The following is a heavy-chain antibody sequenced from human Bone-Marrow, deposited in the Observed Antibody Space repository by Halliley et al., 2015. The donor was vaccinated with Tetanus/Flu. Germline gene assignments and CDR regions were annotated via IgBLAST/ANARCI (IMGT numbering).Heavy chain of an antibody. CDR3: ARGMKTKP. D-gene: IGHD3-10*01. V-gene: IGHV3-48*03. Sequence: SLRLSCAASGFTFSHYEMNWVRQAPGKGLEWLSYMDISGTSIYYADSVKGRFTIFRDDAENSVHLQMNSLSVGDTAIYYCARGMKTKPWGRGTLVTVSS. CDR1: GFTFSHYE. CDR2: MDISGTSI. J-gene: IGHJ5*02.